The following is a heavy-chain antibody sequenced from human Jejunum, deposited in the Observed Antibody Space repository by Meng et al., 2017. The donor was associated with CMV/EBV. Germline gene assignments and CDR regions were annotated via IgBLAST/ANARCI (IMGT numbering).Heavy chain of an antibody. V-gene: IGHV3-74*01. CDR2: INSDGATT. CDR1: GFSLSNHW. J-gene: IGHJ4*02. Sequence: SGFSLSNHWMNWVRQAPGKGLVWVSRINSDGATTAYVDSVKGRFTISRDNAENTVYLQMNSLRAEDTAVYYCARRTAYSSGEFDYWGQGTLVTVSS. CDR3: ARRTAYSSGEFDY. D-gene: IGHD3-22*01.